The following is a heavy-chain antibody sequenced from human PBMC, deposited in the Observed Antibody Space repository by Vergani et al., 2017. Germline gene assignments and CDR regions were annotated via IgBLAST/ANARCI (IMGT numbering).Heavy chain of an antibody. D-gene: IGHD4-23*01. CDR2: ISWNSGSI. Sequence: EVQLVESGGGLVQPGRSLRLSCAASGFTFDDYALHWVRQAPGKGLEWVSGISWNSGSIGYADSVKGRFTISSDNAKNSLYLQMNSLSAEDTALYYCAKDVGGNEESFDYWGQGTLVTVSS. CDR1: GFTFDDYA. J-gene: IGHJ4*02. V-gene: IGHV3-9*01. CDR3: AKDVGGNEESFDY.